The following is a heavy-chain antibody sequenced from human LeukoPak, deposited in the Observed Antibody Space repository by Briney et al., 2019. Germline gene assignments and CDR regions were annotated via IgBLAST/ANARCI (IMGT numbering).Heavy chain of an antibody. CDR3: AKEAGGYSYDYRWFDP. Sequence: GRSLRLSCAASGFTFDDYAMHWVRQAPGKGLEWVSGISWNSGSIGYADSVKGRFTISRDNAKNSLYLQMNSLRAEDTALYYCAKEAGGYSYDYRWFDPWGQGTLVTVSS. CDR1: GFTFDDYA. V-gene: IGHV3-9*01. J-gene: IGHJ5*02. CDR2: ISWNSGSI. D-gene: IGHD5-18*01.